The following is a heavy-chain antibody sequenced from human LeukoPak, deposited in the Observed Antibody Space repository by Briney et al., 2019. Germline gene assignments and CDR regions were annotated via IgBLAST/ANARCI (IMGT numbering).Heavy chain of an antibody. CDR1: GGSISGYY. J-gene: IGHJ4*02. CDR3: ARAHLSETDFDY. CDR2: IYYSGTT. V-gene: IGHV4-59*01. D-gene: IGHD3-3*01. Sequence: PSEPLSLTCTVSGGSISGYYWNWLRQSPEKGLEWIGYIYYSGTTNYNPSLKSRLTISLDTSNNQFSLKLSSVTAADTAVYYCARAHLSETDFDYWGQGALVTVTS.